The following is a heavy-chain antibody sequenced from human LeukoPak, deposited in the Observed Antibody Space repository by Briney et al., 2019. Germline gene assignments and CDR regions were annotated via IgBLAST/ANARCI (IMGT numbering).Heavy chain of an antibody. CDR1: GGSISSGDYY. CDR3: ARGTIAAEYLDY. CDR2: IYYSGST. D-gene: IGHD6-13*01. J-gene: IGHJ4*02. V-gene: IGHV4-30-4*01. Sequence: PSQTLSPTCTVSGGSISSGDYYWSWIRQPPGKGLEWIGYIYYSGSTYYNPSLKSRVTISVDASKNQFSLKLSSVTAADTAVYYCARGTIAAEYLDYWGQGTLVTVSS.